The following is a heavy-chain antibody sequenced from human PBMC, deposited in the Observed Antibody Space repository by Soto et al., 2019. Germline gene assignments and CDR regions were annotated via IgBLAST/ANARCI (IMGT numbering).Heavy chain of an antibody. D-gene: IGHD6-13*01. Sequence: AGSLRLSCAASGFTFSNAWMSWVRQAPGKGLEWVGRIKSKTDGGTTDYAAPVKGRFTISRDDSKNSLYLQMNSLRAEDTAVYYCARVQQLVRYPMDVWGQGTTVTVSS. J-gene: IGHJ6*02. CDR3: ARVQQLVRYPMDV. CDR1: GFTFSNAW. V-gene: IGHV3-15*01. CDR2: IKSKTDGGTT.